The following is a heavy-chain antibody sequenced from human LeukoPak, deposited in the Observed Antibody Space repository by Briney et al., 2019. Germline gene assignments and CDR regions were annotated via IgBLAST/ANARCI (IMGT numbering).Heavy chain of an antibody. CDR3: ARDRAAGTPSFDY. CDR2: ISTSSSYI. J-gene: IGHJ4*02. CDR1: GFTFSGYS. Sequence: PGGSLRLSCGASGFTFSGYSMNWVRQAPGKGLEWVSSISTSSSYIYYADSVKGRFTISRDNAKKSLYLQMNSLRAEDTAVYYCARDRAAGTPSFDYWGQGTLVTVSP. D-gene: IGHD6-13*01. V-gene: IGHV3-21*01.